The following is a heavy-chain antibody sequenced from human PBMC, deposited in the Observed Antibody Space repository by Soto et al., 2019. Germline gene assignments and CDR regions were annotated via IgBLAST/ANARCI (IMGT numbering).Heavy chain of an antibody. CDR1: GYSLTSYY. Sequence: QVQLVQSGAEVRKPGASVKVSCKASGYSLTSYYMHCVRQAPGQGLEWMGITNPSDGSTSYAQKFQGRVTMTSDTSTSTVYMEMSSLRSEDTAMYYCARSYVTSRPIDFWGQGTLVTVSS. D-gene: IGHD3-10*02. V-gene: IGHV1-46*01. CDR2: TNPSDGST. CDR3: ARSYVTSRPIDF. J-gene: IGHJ4*02.